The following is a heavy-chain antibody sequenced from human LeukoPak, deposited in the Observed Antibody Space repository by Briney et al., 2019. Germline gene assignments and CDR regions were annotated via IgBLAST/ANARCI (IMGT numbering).Heavy chain of an antibody. J-gene: IGHJ4*02. Sequence: SETLSLTCTVSGGSISSSSYYWGWIRQPPGKGLEWIGSIYYSGSTYYNPSLKSRVTISVDTSKNQFSLKLSSVTVADTAVYYCARHDTLYSSGPYFDYWGQGTLVTVSS. CDR3: ARHDTLYSSGPYFDY. D-gene: IGHD6-19*01. CDR1: GGSISSSSYY. V-gene: IGHV4-39*01. CDR2: IYYSGST.